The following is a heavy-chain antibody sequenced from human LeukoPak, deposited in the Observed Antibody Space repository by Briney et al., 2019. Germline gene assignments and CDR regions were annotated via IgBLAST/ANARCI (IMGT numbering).Heavy chain of an antibody. D-gene: IGHD2-2*01. Sequence: PGGSLRLSCAASGFTFSSYAMSWVRQAPGKGLEWVSAISGSGGSTYYADSVKGRFTISRDNSKNTLYLQMNSLRAEDTAVYYCARGPIVVVPAARPLSWFDPWGQGTLVTVSS. V-gene: IGHV3-23*01. CDR3: ARGPIVVVPAARPLSWFDP. CDR1: GFTFSSYA. CDR2: ISGSGGST. J-gene: IGHJ5*02.